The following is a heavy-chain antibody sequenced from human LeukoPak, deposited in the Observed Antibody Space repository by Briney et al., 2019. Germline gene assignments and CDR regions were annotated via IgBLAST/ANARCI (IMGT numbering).Heavy chain of an antibody. V-gene: IGHV3-73*01. Sequence: GGSLRLSCEASGFTFSEFAMHWVRQASGKGLEWVGRIRSKANNYATVYGGSVKGRFTISRDDSKNTVYLQMNNLKFEDTAVYYCVKALDVWGKGATVTISS. CDR3: VKALDV. CDR2: IRSKANNYAT. CDR1: GFTFSEFA. J-gene: IGHJ6*04.